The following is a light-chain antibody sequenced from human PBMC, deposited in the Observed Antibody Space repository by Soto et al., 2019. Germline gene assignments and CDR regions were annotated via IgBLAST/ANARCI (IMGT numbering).Light chain of an antibody. CDR1: QSVSSSY. J-gene: IGKJ5*01. CDR3: QQYGSSPPIN. V-gene: IGKV3-20*01. CDR2: GAS. Sequence: EIVLTHSPGTLSFSPLEMATLSFSSSQSVSSSYLAWYQQKPGQAPRLLIYGASSRATGIPDRFSGSGSGTDFTLTISRLEPEDFAVYYCQQYGSSPPINFGQGTRLEIK.